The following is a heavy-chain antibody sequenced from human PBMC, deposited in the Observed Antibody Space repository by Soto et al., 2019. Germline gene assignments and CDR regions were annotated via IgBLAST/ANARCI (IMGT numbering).Heavy chain of an antibody. D-gene: IGHD6-13*01. J-gene: IGHJ4*02. CDR3: ARVIAAAGTWGRDAFDY. Sequence: QVQLQESGPGLVKPSGTLSLTCAVSSGSISSSNXXXXXXXXXXXXLXXXGEIYHSGSTNYNPSLKSRVTISVDKSKNQFSLKLSSVTAADTAVYYCARVIAAAGTWGRDAFDYWGQGTLVTVSS. CDR2: IYHSGST. V-gene: IGHV4-4*02. CDR1: SGSISSSNX.